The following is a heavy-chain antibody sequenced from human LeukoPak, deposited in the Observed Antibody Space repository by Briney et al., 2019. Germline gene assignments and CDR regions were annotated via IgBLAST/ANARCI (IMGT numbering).Heavy chain of an antibody. J-gene: IGHJ4*02. CDR3: ARLEYYYDSSGYDY. CDR1: GFAFSDYY. Sequence: GRSLRLSCAVSGFAFSDYYMSWIRQAPGKGLEWVSYISSSGSTIYYADSVKGRFTISRDNAKNSLYLQMNSLRAEDTAVYYCARLEYYYDSSGYDYWGQGTLVTVSS. V-gene: IGHV3-11*01. CDR2: ISSSGSTI. D-gene: IGHD3-22*01.